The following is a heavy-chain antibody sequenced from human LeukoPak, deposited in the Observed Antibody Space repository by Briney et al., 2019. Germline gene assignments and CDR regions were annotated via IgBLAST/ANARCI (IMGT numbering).Heavy chain of an antibody. D-gene: IGHD2-2*02. J-gene: IGHJ5*02. CDR2: IIPIFGTA. CDR3: ARDRPGRYCSTISCYSASPFDP. CDR1: GGTVSRYP. V-gene: IGHV1-69*01. Sequence: GASVKVSCKASGGTVSRYPISWVRQAPGQGLEWMGGIIPIFGTANYAQKFQGRVTITADESTSTAYMELSSLRSEDTAVYYCARDRPGRYCSTISCYSASPFDPWGQGTPVTVSS.